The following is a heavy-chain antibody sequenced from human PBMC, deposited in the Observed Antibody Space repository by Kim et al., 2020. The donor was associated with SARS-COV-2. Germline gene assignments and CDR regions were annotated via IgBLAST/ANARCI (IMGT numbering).Heavy chain of an antibody. Sequence: GGSLRLSCAAPGFTFSDYYMSWIRQAPGKGLEWVSYISSSGSTIYYADSVKGRFTISRDNAKNSLYLQMNSLRAEDTAVYYCARLRGAAGPFYFYYFGMDVWGQGTTVTVSS. CDR2: ISSSGSTI. CDR3: ARLRGAAGPFYFYYFGMDV. CDR1: GFTFSDYY. J-gene: IGHJ6*02. D-gene: IGHD6-13*01. V-gene: IGHV3-11*01.